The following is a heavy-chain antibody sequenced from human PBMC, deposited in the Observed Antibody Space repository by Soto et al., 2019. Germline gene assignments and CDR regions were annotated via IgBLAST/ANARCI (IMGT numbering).Heavy chain of an antibody. D-gene: IGHD6-13*01. CDR1: GGSFSGYY. CDR2: INHSGST. CDR3: ARGQPVWGIAAAVAFSYGMDV. V-gene: IGHV4-34*01. Sequence: QVQLQQWGAGLLKPSETLSLTCAVYGGSFSGYYWSWIRQPPGKGLEWIGEINHSGSTNYNPSLKSRVTISVDTSKNQFSLKLSSVTAADTAVYYCARGQPVWGIAAAVAFSYGMDVWGQGTTVTVSS. J-gene: IGHJ6*02.